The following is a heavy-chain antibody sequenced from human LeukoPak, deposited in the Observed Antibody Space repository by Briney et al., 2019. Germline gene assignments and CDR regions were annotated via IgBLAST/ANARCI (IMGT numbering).Heavy chain of an antibody. CDR3: TRKVPGYTYDY. CDR1: GYTLTELS. CDR2: INPSGGST. Sequence: ASVKVSCKVSGYTLTELSMHWVRQPPGQGLEWMGMINPSGGSTIYAQKFQGRVTMTRDTSTSTVYMELSSLRSEDIAVYYCTRKVPGYTYDYWGQGTLVTVSS. D-gene: IGHD6-13*01. V-gene: IGHV1-46*01. J-gene: IGHJ4*02.